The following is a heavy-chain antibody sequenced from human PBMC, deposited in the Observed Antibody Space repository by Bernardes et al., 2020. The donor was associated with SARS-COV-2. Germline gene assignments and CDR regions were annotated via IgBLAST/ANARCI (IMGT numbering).Heavy chain of an antibody. CDR1: GFLFSDSS. CDR2: IRRTVKNYET. J-gene: IGHJ4*02. D-gene: IGHD1-26*01. CDR3: ARLSGWEIPLDC. Sequence: GGSLRLSCVVSGFLFSDSSIHWLRQASGKGLEWVGRIRRTVKNYETEYAASVKGRFTFSRDDSKNTAYLQMDRLKYDDTAVYYCARLSGWEIPLDCWGQGTLVTVSS. V-gene: IGHV3-73*01.